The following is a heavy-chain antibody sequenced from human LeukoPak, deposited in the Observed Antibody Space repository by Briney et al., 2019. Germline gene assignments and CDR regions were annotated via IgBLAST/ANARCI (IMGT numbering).Heavy chain of an antibody. Sequence: SETLSLTCTVSGGSISSSSYYGGWIRQPPGKGLEWIGNINYSGGTYYNPSLKSRVTISVDTSKNQFSLKLSSVTAADTAVYYCARPSSSSHVALFDYWGQGTLVTVSS. CDR1: GGSISSSSYY. CDR2: INYSGGT. CDR3: ARPSSSSHVALFDY. V-gene: IGHV4-39*01. D-gene: IGHD6-6*01. J-gene: IGHJ4*02.